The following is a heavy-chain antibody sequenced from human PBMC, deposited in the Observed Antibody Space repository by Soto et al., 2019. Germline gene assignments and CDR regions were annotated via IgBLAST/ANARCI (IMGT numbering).Heavy chain of an antibody. J-gene: IGHJ4*02. CDR2: IYYSGST. CDR1: GGSISSYY. D-gene: IGHD4-17*01. CDR3: ARRYGASFDY. Sequence: SETLSLTCTVSGGSISSYYWSWIRQPPGKGLEWIGYIYYSGSTNYNPSLKSRVTITVDTSKNQFSLKLSSVTAADTAVYYCARRYGASFDYWGQGTLVTVSS. V-gene: IGHV4-59*01.